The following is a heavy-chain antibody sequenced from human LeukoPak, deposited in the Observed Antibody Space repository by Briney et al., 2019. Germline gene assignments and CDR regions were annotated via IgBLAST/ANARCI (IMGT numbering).Heavy chain of an antibody. Sequence: SVKVSCKASGYTFTSYDINWVRQATGQGLEWMGGIIPIFGTANYAQKFQGRVTITADESTSTAYMELSSLRSEDTAVYYCAIAAAGTDYWGQGTLVTVSS. D-gene: IGHD6-13*01. CDR2: IIPIFGTA. CDR1: GYTFTSYD. V-gene: IGHV1-69*13. J-gene: IGHJ4*02. CDR3: AIAAAGTDY.